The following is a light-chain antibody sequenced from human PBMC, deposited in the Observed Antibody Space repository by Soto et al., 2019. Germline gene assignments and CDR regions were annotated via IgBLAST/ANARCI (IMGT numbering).Light chain of an antibody. CDR1: SSDIGAYNY. V-gene: IGLV2-14*03. Sequence: QSALTQPASVSGSPRQSITISCTGTSSDIGAYNYVSWYQQHPGKAPKLMIYDVNNRPSGVSNRFSGSKSGNTASLTISGLQAEDEADYFCTSYTRSSTYVFGTGTKLTVL. J-gene: IGLJ1*01. CDR2: DVN. CDR3: TSYTRSSTYV.